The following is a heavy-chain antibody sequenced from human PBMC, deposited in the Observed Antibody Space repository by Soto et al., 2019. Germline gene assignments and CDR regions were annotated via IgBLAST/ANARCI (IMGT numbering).Heavy chain of an antibody. CDR2: VYPGDSDT. CDR1: AYSFTNNW. Sequence: EVQLVQSGAEVKKAGESLKISCKGSAYSFTNNWIGWLRQMPGKGLEWMGIVYPGDSDTRYSPSFQGLVTISADKSISTAYLQWSSLKASDTAMYYCASPTTGEHWGQGTLVTVSS. D-gene: IGHD1-1*01. J-gene: IGHJ4*02. V-gene: IGHV5-51*03. CDR3: ASPTTGEH.